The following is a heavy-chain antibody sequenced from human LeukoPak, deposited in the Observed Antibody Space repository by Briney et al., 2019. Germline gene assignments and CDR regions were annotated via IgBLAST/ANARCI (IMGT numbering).Heavy chain of an antibody. V-gene: IGHV4-38-2*02. CDR2: INHSGST. CDR1: GYSISSGYY. CDR3: ARAIVGATDAFDI. Sequence: SSETLSLTCTVSGYSISSGYYWGWIRQPPGKGLECIGEINHSGSTNYNPSLKSRVTISIDTSKNEFALKLSSVTAADTAVYYCARAIVGATDAFDIWGQGTMVTVSS. D-gene: IGHD2-21*01. J-gene: IGHJ3*02.